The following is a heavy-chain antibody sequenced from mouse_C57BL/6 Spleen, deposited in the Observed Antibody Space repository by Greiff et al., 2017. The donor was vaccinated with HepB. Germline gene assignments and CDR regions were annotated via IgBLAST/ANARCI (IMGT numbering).Heavy chain of an antibody. Sequence: EVMLVESGGGLVKPGGSLKLSCAASGFTFSSYAMSWVRQTPEKRLEWVATISDGGSYTYYPDNVKGRFTISRDNAKNNLYLQMSHLKSEDTAMYYCARVSSWAPWFAYWGQGTLVTVSA. CDR3: ARVSSWAPWFAY. J-gene: IGHJ3*01. V-gene: IGHV5-4*03. D-gene: IGHD1-1*01. CDR2: ISDGGSYT. CDR1: GFTFSSYA.